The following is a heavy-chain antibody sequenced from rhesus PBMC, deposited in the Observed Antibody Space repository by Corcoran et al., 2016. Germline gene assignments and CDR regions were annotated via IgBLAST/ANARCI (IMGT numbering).Heavy chain of an antibody. V-gene: IGHV4-122*02. CDR1: GYSISSGYG. Sequence: QLQLQESGPGLVKPSETLSLTCAVSGYSISSGYGWSWIRQPPGKGLEWIVYISYSGGTSYNPALKSRVTISRDTSKNQFSLKLSSVTAADTAVYYCARDEAEYCSSTYCSSGDYWGQGVLVTVSS. J-gene: IGHJ4*01. D-gene: IGHD2-15*01. CDR3: ARDEAEYCSSTYCSSGDY. CDR2: ISYSGGT.